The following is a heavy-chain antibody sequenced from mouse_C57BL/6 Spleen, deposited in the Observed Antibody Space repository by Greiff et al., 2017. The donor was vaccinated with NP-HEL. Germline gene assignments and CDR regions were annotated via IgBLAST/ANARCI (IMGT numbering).Heavy chain of an antibody. V-gene: IGHV1-55*01. CDR1: GYTFTSYW. Sequence: QVQLQQPGAELVKPGASVKMSCKASGYTFTSYWITWVKQRPGQGLEWIGDIYPGSGSTNYNEKFKSKATLTVDTSSSTAYMQLSSLTSEDSAVYYCARGGTNPDAMDYWGQGTSVTVSS. CDR2: IYPGSGST. D-gene: IGHD3-3*01. CDR3: ARGGTNPDAMDY. J-gene: IGHJ4*01.